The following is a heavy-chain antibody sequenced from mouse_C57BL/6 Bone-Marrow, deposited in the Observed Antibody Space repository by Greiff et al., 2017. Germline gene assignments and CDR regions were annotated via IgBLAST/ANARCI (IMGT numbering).Heavy chain of an antibody. Sequence: EVKVVESGGGLVQPGGSLKLSCAASGFTFSDYYMYWVRQTPEKRLELVAYISNGGGSTYYPDTVKGRFTISRDNAKNTLYLQMSRLKSEDTAMYYCARHYYSNPYYAMDYWGQGTSVTVSS. J-gene: IGHJ4*01. V-gene: IGHV5-12*01. CDR2: ISNGGGST. CDR3: ARHYYSNPYYAMDY. CDR1: GFTFSDYY. D-gene: IGHD2-5*01.